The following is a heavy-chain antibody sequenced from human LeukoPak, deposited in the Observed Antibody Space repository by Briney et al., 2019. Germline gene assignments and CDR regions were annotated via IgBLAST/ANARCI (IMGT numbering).Heavy chain of an antibody. CDR3: AREYCSGGSCRFDY. CDR1: GFTFSSYS. Sequence: GGSLRLSCAASGFTFSSYSMNWVRQAPGKGLEWVSSISSSSSYIYYADSVKGRFNISRDNAKNSLYLQMNSLRAEDTAVYYCAREYCSGGSCRFDYWGQGTLVTVSS. J-gene: IGHJ4*02. V-gene: IGHV3-21*01. D-gene: IGHD2-15*01. CDR2: ISSSSSYI.